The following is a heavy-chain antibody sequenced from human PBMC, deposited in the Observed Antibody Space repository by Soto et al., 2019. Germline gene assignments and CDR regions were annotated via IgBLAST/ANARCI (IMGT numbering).Heavy chain of an antibody. J-gene: IGHJ4*02. Sequence: SETLSLTCTVSGGSISSGGYYWSWIRQHPGKGLEWIGYIYYSGSTYYNPSLKSRVTISVDTSKNQFSLKLSSVTAADTAVYYCASSRRYYDSSGYYFDYWGQGTLVTVSS. CDR2: IYYSGST. CDR1: GGSISSGGYY. D-gene: IGHD3-22*01. V-gene: IGHV4-31*03. CDR3: ASSRRYYDSSGYYFDY.